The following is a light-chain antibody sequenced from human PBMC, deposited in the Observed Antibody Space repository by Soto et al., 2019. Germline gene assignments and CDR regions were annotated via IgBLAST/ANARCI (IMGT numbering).Light chain of an antibody. Sequence: QSVLTQPASVSGSPGQSISISCTGTSGDIGAYDYVSWFQQHPGKAPKLIIYEVNIRPSGVSTRFSGSKSGNTASLTISGLHTEDEAYYSCSSYTSSITLAVFGGGTQLTVL. CDR1: SGDIGAYDY. V-gene: IGLV2-14*01. CDR2: EVN. J-gene: IGLJ7*01. CDR3: SSYTSSITLAV.